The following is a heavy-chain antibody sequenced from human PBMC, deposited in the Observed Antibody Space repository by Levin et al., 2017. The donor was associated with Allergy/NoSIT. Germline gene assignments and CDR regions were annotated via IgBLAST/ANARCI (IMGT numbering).Heavy chain of an antibody. J-gene: IGHJ4*02. Sequence: LSLTCAASGFTFSSYAMSWVRQAPGKGLEWVSAISGSGGSTYYADSVKGRFTISRDNSKNTLYLQMNSLRAEDTAVYYCAKIKAAAFDYWGQGTLVTVSS. CDR1: GFTFSSYA. D-gene: IGHD6-13*01. CDR3: AKIKAAAFDY. CDR2: ISGSGGST. V-gene: IGHV3-23*01.